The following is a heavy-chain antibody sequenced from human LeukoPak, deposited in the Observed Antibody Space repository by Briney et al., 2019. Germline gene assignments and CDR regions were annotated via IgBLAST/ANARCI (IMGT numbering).Heavy chain of an antibody. CDR1: GGTFSSYA. CDR2: IIPIFGTA. Sequence: ASVKVSCKASGGTFSSYAISWVRQAPGQGLEWMGGIIPIFGTANYAQKFQGRVTITTDESTSTAHMELSSLRSEDTAVYYCARDRFGGTMVRGVIRLNAFDIWGQGTMVTVSS. D-gene: IGHD3-10*01. J-gene: IGHJ3*02. CDR3: ARDRFGGTMVRGVIRLNAFDI. V-gene: IGHV1-69*05.